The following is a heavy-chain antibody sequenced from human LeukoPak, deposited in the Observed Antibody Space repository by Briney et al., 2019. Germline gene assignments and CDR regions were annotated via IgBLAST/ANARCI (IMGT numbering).Heavy chain of an antibody. CDR2: IIPIFGTA. J-gene: IGHJ4*02. Sequence: SVKVSCKASGGTFSSYAISWVRQAPGQGLEWMGGIIPIFGTANYAQKFQGRVTITADESTSTAYMELSSLRSEDTAVYYCARRGYSYGIWGTFFDYWGQGTLVTVSS. D-gene: IGHD5-18*01. CDR3: ARRGYSYGIWGTFFDY. CDR1: GGTFSSYA. V-gene: IGHV1-69*13.